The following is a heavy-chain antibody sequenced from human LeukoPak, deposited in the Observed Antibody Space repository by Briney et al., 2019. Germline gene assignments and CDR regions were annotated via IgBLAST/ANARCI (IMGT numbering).Heavy chain of an antibody. CDR3: ARDTWGQYYFDY. CDR2: IYYSGST. V-gene: IGHV4-39*07. CDR1: GGSISGTSYY. D-gene: IGHD1-26*01. J-gene: IGHJ4*02. Sequence: SETLSLTCTVSGGSISGTSYYWGWIRQPPGKGLEWIGSIYYSGSTYYNPSLKSRVTISVDTSKNQFSLKLSSVTAADTAVYYCARDTWGQYYFDYWGQGTLVTVSS.